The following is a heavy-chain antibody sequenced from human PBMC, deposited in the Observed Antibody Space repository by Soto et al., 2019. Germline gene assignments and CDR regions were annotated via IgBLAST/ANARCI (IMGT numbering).Heavy chain of an antibody. CDR2: ISGSGGST. J-gene: IGHJ3*02. CDR3: AKLREVAAITDAFDI. CDR1: GFTFSSYA. V-gene: IGHV3-23*01. Sequence: GGSLRLSCAASGFTFSSYAMSWVRQAPGKGLEWVSDISGSGGSTYYADSVKGRFTISRDNSKNTLYLQMNSLRAEDTAVSYGAKLREVAAITDAFDIWVQGTMVTVSS. D-gene: IGHD6-19*01.